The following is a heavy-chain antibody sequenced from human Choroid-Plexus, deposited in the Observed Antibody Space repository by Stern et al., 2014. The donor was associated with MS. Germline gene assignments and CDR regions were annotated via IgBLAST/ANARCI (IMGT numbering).Heavy chain of an antibody. J-gene: IGHJ5*02. CDR3: AKDRQYLTYFFDH. D-gene: IGHD2/OR15-2a*01. V-gene: IGHV3-30*18. CDR1: GFTFXSCA. Sequence: DQLVESGGGVVQPGRPLRISCVASGFTFXSCAMHWVXQAPGKGLEWVAGVSYDGSNKYYADSVKGRFTISRDNSQNTLYMQMSSLRPEDTAVYYCAKDRQYLTYFFDHWGQGSLVTVSS. CDR2: VSYDGSNK.